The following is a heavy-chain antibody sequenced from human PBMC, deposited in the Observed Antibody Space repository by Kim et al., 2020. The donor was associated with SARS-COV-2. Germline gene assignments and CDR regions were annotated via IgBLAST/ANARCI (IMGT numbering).Heavy chain of an antibody. J-gene: IGHJ4*02. CDR1: GFTFSSYA. CDR2: ISGSGGST. V-gene: IGHV3-23*01. CDR3: AKDPYYDSSGYYDY. Sequence: GGSLRLSCAASGFTFSSYAMSWVRQAPGKGLEWVSAISGSGGSTYYADSVKGRFTISRYNSKNTLYLQMNSLRAEDTAVYYCAKDPYYDSSGYYDYWGQGTLVTVSS. D-gene: IGHD3-22*01.